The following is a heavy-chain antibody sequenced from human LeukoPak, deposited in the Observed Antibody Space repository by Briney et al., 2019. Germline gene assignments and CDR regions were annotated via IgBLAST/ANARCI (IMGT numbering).Heavy chain of an antibody. Sequence: GASVKVSCKASGYTFTGYYMHWVRQAPGQGLEWMGWINPNSGCTNYAQRFQGRVTMTRDTSISTAYMELSRLRSEDTAVYYCARSTTRFHYDSSGPFDPWGQGTLVTVSS. J-gene: IGHJ5*02. CDR1: GYTFTGYY. CDR2: INPNSGCT. V-gene: IGHV1-2*02. CDR3: ARSTTRFHYDSSGPFDP. D-gene: IGHD3-22*01.